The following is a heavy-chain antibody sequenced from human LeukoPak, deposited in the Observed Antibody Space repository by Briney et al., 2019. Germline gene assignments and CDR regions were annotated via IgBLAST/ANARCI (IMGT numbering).Heavy chain of an antibody. V-gene: IGHV5-51*01. CDR1: GFNFTTSW. J-gene: IGHJ4*02. Sequence: GESLKISCKGSGFNFTTSWIGWVRQMPGKGLEWMGIIYPDDSDTRYSLSLQGQVTISADKSISTAYLQWNSLKASDTARYYCARGGVVPAAIAPYWGQGTLVTVSS. D-gene: IGHD2-2*02. CDR2: IYPDDSDT. CDR3: ARGGVVPAAIAPY.